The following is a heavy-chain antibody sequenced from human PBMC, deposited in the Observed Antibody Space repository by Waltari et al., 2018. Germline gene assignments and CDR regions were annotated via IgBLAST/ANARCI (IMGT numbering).Heavy chain of an antibody. D-gene: IGHD2-21*02. J-gene: IGHJ6*02. Sequence: QVQLQQWGAGLLKPSETLSLTCAVYGGSFSGYYWRWLRQPPGKGLEWIGEINHSGSTNYNPSLKSRVTISVDTSKNQFSLKLSSVTAADTAVYYCARGPSKGPPWGGVVTPYYYGMDVWGQGTTVTVSS. V-gene: IGHV4-34*01. CDR2: INHSGST. CDR1: GGSFSGYY. CDR3: ARGPSKGPPWGGVVTPYYYGMDV.